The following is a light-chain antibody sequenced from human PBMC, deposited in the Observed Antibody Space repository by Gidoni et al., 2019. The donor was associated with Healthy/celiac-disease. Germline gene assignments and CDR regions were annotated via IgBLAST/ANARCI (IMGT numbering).Light chain of an antibody. CDR1: QDISNY. V-gene: IGKV1-33*01. CDR2: DAS. CDR3: QQYDNPTWT. Sequence: DIQMTQSPSSLSASVGDRVTITCQASQDISNYLNWYQQKPGKAPKLLIYDASNLETGVPSRFSGSGSGTDFTFTISSLQPEDIATYYCQQYDNPTWTFXXXTKVEIK. J-gene: IGKJ1*01.